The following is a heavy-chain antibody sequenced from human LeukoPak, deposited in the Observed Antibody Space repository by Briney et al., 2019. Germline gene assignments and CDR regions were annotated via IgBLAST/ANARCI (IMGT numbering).Heavy chain of an antibody. CDR1: GFTFSDYY. CDR2: ISTSAGTI. Sequence: KSGESLRLSCAASGFTFSDYYMTWIRQAPGKGLEWISYISTSAGTIYYADSAKGRFTISRDNAKNSLYLQMNSLRAEDTAVYYCARDAIDSSGFDFDYWGQGTLVTVSS. D-gene: IGHD3-22*01. V-gene: IGHV3-11*01. CDR3: ARDAIDSSGFDFDY. J-gene: IGHJ4*02.